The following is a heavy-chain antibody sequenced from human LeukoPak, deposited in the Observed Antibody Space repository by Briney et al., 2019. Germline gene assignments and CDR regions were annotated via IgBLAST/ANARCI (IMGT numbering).Heavy chain of an antibody. J-gene: IGHJ4*02. CDR3: AKDGSSGFDYYFHY. D-gene: IGHD5-12*01. CDR2: ISYDGSNK. Sequence: PGRSLRFSCAASGFTFSTYGMHWVRQVPGKGLEWVATISYDGSNKYHSDSVKGRFTISRDNSKNTLYLQMNSLRAEDTAVYYCAKDGSSGFDYYFHYWGQGTLVTVSS. CDR1: GFTFSTYG. V-gene: IGHV3-30*18.